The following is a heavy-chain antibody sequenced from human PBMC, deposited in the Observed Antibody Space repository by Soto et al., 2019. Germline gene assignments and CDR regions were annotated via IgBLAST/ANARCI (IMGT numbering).Heavy chain of an antibody. Sequence: QVQLVQSGAEVKKPGSSVKVSCKASGGTFSSYAISWVRQAPGQGLEWMGGIIPIFGTANYAQKFQGRVTITADESTSSDYMELSSLRSEDTAVYYCARVQYYYDSSGYSHYFDAFDIWGQGTMVTVSS. V-gene: IGHV1-69*01. J-gene: IGHJ3*02. CDR1: GGTFSSYA. D-gene: IGHD3-22*01. CDR3: ARVQYYYDSSGYSHYFDAFDI. CDR2: IIPIFGTA.